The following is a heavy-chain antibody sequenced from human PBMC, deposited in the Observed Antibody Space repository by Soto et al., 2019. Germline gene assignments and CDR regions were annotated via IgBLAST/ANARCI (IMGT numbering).Heavy chain of an antibody. V-gene: IGHV4-34*01. CDR2: ISQSGNT. Sequence: QVQLHQWGAGLLKPSETLSLACSIYSGSFSGYYWSWIRQPPGKGLEWIGEISQSGNTNYSPSLKGRVSMSIDASKKQFALSLASVSAADTAVYYCARAPKVSGSSQTRPDFWGQGTLVTVSS. CDR3: ARAPKVSGSSQTRPDF. J-gene: IGHJ4*02. CDR1: SGSFSGYY. D-gene: IGHD6-6*01.